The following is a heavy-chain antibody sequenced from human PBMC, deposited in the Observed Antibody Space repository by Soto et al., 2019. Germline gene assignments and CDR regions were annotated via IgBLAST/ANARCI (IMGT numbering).Heavy chain of an antibody. CDR1: RFTFSNYS. J-gene: IGHJ4*02. D-gene: IGHD3-16*02. CDR2: ISSSSSHT. Sequence: GSLRLSCAASRFTFSNYSMNWVRQAPGKGLEWVSSISSSSSHTYYADSVKGRFTISRDNAKSSLFLQMDSLRADDTAVYYCASLSAPDGDFDYWGQGTLVTVSS. CDR3: ASLSAPDGDFDY. V-gene: IGHV3-21*01.